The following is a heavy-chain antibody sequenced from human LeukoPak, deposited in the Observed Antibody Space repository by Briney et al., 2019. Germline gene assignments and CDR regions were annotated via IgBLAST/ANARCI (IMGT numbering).Heavy chain of an antibody. CDR3: AKDLVRYCTNGVCYKGNWFDP. J-gene: IGHJ5*02. CDR1: GFTFSSYA. D-gene: IGHD2-8*01. CDR2: ISGSGGST. V-gene: IGHV3-23*01. Sequence: GGSLRLSCAASGFTFSSYAMSWVRQAPGKGLEWVSAISGSGGSTYYADSVKGRFTISRDNSKNTLYLQMNSLRAEDTAVYYCAKDLVRYCTNGVCYKGNWFDPWGQGTLVTVSS.